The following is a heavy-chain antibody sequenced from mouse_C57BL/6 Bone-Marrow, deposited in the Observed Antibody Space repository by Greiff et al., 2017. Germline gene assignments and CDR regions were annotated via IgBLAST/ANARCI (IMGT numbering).Heavy chain of an antibody. V-gene: IGHV1-54*01. Sequence: QVHVKQSGAELVRPGTSVKVSCKASGYAFTNYLIECVKQRPGQGLEWIGVINPGSGGTNYNEKFKGKATLTADKSSSTAYMQLSSLTSEDSAVYFCARSYYYAAWFAYWGQGTLVTVSA. CDR1: GYAFTNYL. CDR3: ARSYYYAAWFAY. CDR2: INPGSGGT. J-gene: IGHJ3*01. D-gene: IGHD1-1*01.